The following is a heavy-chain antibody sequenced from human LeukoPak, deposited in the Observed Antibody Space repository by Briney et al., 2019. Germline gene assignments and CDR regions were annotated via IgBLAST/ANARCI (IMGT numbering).Heavy chain of an antibody. J-gene: IGHJ4*02. CDR2: ISGSGGST. V-gene: IGHV3-23*01. D-gene: IGHD6-19*01. Sequence: GGSLRLSCAASGFTFSSYAMSWVRQAPGKGLEWVSAISGSGGSTYYADSVKGRFTISRDNSKNTLYLRMNSLRAEDTAVYYCAKDKGHGGYSSGVFDYWGQGTLVTVSS. CDR1: GFTFSSYA. CDR3: AKDKGHGGYSSGVFDY.